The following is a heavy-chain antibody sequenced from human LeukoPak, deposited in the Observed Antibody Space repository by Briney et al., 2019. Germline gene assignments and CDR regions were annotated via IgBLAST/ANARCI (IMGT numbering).Heavy chain of an antibody. V-gene: IGHV4-39*02. CDR3: ARLTHSYYADTYGYYPYYSLDV. J-gene: IGHJ6*03. CDR2: FSYTGNT. Sequence: SETLSLTCSVSGGPISSSDYYWGWIRQPPGKGLEWIGRFSYTGNTYYSPSLKSRVTISVDTSNNVFSLRLSSVTAGDTAVYYCARLTHSYYADTYGYYPYYSLDVWGKGTTVTVSS. CDR1: GGPISSSDYY. D-gene: IGHD3-22*01.